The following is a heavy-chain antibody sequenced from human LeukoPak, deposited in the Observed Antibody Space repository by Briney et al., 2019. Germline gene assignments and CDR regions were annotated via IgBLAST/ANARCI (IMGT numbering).Heavy chain of an antibody. V-gene: IGHV3-23*01. D-gene: IGHD2-15*01. CDR3: AKCCSGGSCYNPSLPSRTSSYYFDY. CDR2: ISGSGGST. CDR1: GFTFSSYA. J-gene: IGHJ4*02. Sequence: GGSLRLSCAASGFTFSSYAMSWVRQAPGKGLEWVSVISGSGGSTYYADSVKGRFTISRDNSKNTLYLQMNSLRAEDTAVYYCAKCCSGGSCYNPSLPSRTSSYYFDYWGQGTLVTVSS.